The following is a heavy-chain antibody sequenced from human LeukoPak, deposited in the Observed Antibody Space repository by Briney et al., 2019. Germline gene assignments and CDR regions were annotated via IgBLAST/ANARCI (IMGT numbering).Heavy chain of an antibody. CDR3: AREGHGYNEIFDS. D-gene: IGHD5-24*01. V-gene: IGHV3-74*01. J-gene: IGHJ4*02. CDR2: ITSDGGTT. Sequence: QPGGSLRLSCAASAFTFSDYWMHWVRQVPGKGLVWVSRITSDGGTTNYADSVKGRFTISRDNARNTLYLQMNDLRAEDTAVYHCAREGHGYNEIFDSWGLGTLVTVSS. CDR1: AFTFSDYW.